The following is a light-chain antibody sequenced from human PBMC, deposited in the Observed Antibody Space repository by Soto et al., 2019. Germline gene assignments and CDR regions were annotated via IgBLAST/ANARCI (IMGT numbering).Light chain of an antibody. CDR2: DAS. Sequence: DIQMTQSPSTLSASVGDRVTITCRASQSISSWLAWYQQKPGKAPKLLIYDASSLESGVPSRFSGSGSGTEFPLTISSLQPDDFATYYCQQYNIYWTFGQGTKVEIK. CDR1: QSISSW. V-gene: IGKV1-5*01. CDR3: QQYNIYWT. J-gene: IGKJ1*01.